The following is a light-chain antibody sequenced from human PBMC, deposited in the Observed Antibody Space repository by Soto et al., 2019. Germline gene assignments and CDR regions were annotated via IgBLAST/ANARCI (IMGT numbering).Light chain of an antibody. CDR2: DVN. CDR3: CSYAGNYTLV. V-gene: IGLV2-11*01. CDR1: RSDVGGYNY. J-gene: IGLJ3*02. Sequence: QSALTQPRSVSGSSGQSVAISCTGTRSDVGGYNYVSWYQQYPGKAPKLMIYDVNKRPSGVPDRFSGSKSGNTASLTISGLQAEDEADYYCCSYAGNYTLVFGGGTQLTVL.